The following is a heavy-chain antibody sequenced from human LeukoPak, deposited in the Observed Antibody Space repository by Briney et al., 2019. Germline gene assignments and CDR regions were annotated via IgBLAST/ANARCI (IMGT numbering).Heavy chain of an antibody. CDR1: GYTFTGYY. CDR3: ARGAAAGLTRIQLWFRWFDP. CDR2: VNPNSGDT. Sequence: RASVKVSCKASGYTFTGYYLHWVRQAPGQGLEWMGCVNPNSGDTNYAQKFQGSVTMTRDTSISTVYMELSRLRSDDTAVYYCARGAAAGLTRIQLWFRWFDPWGQGTLVTVSS. J-gene: IGHJ5*02. V-gene: IGHV1-2*02. D-gene: IGHD5-18*01.